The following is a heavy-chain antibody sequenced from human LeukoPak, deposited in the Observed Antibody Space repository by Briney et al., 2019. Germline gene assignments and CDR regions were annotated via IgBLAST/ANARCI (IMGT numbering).Heavy chain of an antibody. CDR3: ARGRHPVRRRYSSSWYGGNWFDP. J-gene: IGHJ5*02. V-gene: IGHV1-8*01. CDR2: MNPNSGNT. CDR1: GYTFTSYD. Sequence: GASVKVSCKASGYTFTSYDINRVRQATGQGLEWMGWMNPNSGNTGYPQKFQGRATMTRNTSISTAYMELSSLRSEDTAVYYCARGRHPVRRRYSSSWYGGNWFDPWGQGTLVTVSS. D-gene: IGHD6-13*01.